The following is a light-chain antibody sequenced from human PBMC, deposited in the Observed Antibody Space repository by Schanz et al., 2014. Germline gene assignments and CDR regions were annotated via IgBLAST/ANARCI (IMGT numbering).Light chain of an antibody. CDR2: GAS. CDR3: HQRATWT. V-gene: IGKV3-11*01. Sequence: EIVLTQSPVTLSLSPGERVTLSCRASQSLASSSLAWYQQNPGQAPRLLIYGASSRATGIPARFSGSGSGTDFTLTISGLEHEDFSLYYCHQRATWTFGQGTKVEIK. J-gene: IGKJ1*01. CDR1: QSLASSS.